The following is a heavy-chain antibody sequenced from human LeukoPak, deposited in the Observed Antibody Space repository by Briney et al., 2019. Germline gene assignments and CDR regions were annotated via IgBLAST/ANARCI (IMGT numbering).Heavy chain of an antibody. Sequence: GGSLRLSCAASGFTFSSYAMSWVRQAPGKGLEWVTALTDSGGSTYYADSVKGRFTISRDNSRNTLFLQMNSLRAEDTAVYYCAREQYNNYYFDYWGQGTLVTVSS. CDR2: LTDSGGST. J-gene: IGHJ4*02. CDR1: GFTFSSYA. V-gene: IGHV3-23*01. CDR3: AREQYNNYYFDY. D-gene: IGHD4-11*01.